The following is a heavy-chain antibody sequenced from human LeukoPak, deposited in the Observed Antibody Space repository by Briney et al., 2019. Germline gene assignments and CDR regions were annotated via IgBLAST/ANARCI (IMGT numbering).Heavy chain of an antibody. J-gene: IGHJ4*02. CDR3: ARARGYCAADCSRYAFDY. V-gene: IGHV3-23*01. CDR2: ISNSGRNT. D-gene: IGHD2-21*02. Sequence: GGSLRFSCAASGFTFSSYTMSWVRQASGKGLEWVSTISNSGRNTFYADSVKGRFTISRDNSKNTLYLQMNSLRAGDTAVYSCARARGYCAADCSRYAFDYWGQGTLVTVSS. CDR1: GFTFSSYT.